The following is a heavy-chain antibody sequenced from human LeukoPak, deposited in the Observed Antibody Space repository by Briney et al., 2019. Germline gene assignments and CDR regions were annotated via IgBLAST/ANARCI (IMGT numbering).Heavy chain of an antibody. V-gene: IGHV4-31*03. CDR2: IYYIGTT. CDR1: GRSISSGGHY. D-gene: IGHD1-20*01. J-gene: IGHJ1*01. Sequence: MSSQTLSLTCTVSGRSISSGGHYWSWIRQHPGKGLEWIGYIYYIGTTHSNPSILIRDTISVDTSKNQISLKLSSVTAADTAVYYCARADGNWKKYLQSWGQGTLVTVSS. CDR3: ARADGNWKKYLQS.